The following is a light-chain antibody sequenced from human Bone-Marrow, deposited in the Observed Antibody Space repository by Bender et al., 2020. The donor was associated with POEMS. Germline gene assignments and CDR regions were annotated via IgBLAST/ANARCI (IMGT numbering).Light chain of an antibody. J-gene: IGLJ2*01. CDR3: AAYTNTTVV. CDR1: SSDVGAYNL. Sequence: QSALTQPASVSGSPGQSITISCTGASSDVGAYNLVSWYQQHPGKAPKLLIHEDKKRPSGVSHRFSASKSGNTASLTISGLQADDEADYYCAAYTNTTVVFGGGTRLTVL. V-gene: IGLV2-14*02. CDR2: EDK.